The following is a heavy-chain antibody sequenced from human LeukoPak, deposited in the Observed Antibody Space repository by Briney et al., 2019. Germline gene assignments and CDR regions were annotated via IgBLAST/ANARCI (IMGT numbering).Heavy chain of an antibody. CDR3: ATELAYCGGDCYSGFDY. Sequence: SVKVSCKASGGTFSSYAISWVRQAPGQGLEWMRGIIPIFGTANYAQKFQGRVTITTDESTSTAYMELSSLRSEDTAVYYCATELAYCGGDCYSGFDYWGQGTLVTVSS. CDR1: GGTFSSYA. J-gene: IGHJ4*02. V-gene: IGHV1-69*05. CDR2: IIPIFGTA. D-gene: IGHD2-21*02.